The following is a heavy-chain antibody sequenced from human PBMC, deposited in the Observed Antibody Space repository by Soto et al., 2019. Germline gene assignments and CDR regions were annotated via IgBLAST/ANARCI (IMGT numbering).Heavy chain of an antibody. J-gene: IGHJ3*02. CDR3: AKAMTPITMVRGVSHDAFDI. Sequence: EVQLVESGGGLVQPGRSLRLSCAASGFTFDDYAMHWVRQAPGKGLEWVSGISWNSGSIGYADSVKGRFTISRDNAKNYLYLQMNSLRAEDTALYYCAKAMTPITMVRGVSHDAFDIWGQGTMVTVSS. D-gene: IGHD3-10*01. CDR1: GFTFDDYA. CDR2: ISWNSGSI. V-gene: IGHV3-9*01.